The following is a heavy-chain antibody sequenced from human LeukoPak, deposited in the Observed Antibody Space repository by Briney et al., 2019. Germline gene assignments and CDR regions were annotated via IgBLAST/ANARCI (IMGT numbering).Heavy chain of an antibody. J-gene: IGHJ4*02. Sequence: KAGESLKISCKGSGYSFTSHWITWVRQVPGKGLEWMGRIDPSDSYTNYSPSFQGHVTISADKSISTAYLQWSSLKASDTAMYYCARQHCSGGSCYSGGYWGQGTLVTVSS. V-gene: IGHV5-10-1*01. CDR2: IDPSDSYT. D-gene: IGHD2-15*01. CDR3: ARQHCSGGSCYSGGY. CDR1: GYSFTSHW.